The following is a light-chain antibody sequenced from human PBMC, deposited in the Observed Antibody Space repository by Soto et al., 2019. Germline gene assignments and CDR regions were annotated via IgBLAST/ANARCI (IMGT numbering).Light chain of an antibody. CDR1: QSVSSY. J-gene: IGKJ5*01. Sequence: DIVLTQSPVTLSLSPGERSTLSCMASQSVSSYLAWYQQKPGQAPRLIVYDASNRATGIPARFSGSGSGTDFTLTIDNLQPEDFAIYYCQQRNNWPPITFGQGTRLEIK. CDR2: DAS. V-gene: IGKV3-11*01. CDR3: QQRNNWPPIT.